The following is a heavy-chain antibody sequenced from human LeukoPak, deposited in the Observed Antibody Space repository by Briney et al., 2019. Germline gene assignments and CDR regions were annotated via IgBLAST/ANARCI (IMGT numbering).Heavy chain of an antibody. CDR1: GFTFSTSA. CDR2: IDYDSSHI. J-gene: IGHJ4*02. D-gene: IGHD3-9*01. CDR3: TRDPLRYLRVGHYDY. Sequence: KTGGSLRLSCAASGFTFSTSAMNWVRQVPGKGLEWVSSIDYDSSHIYYTASVRGRFTISRDNARDSVYLQMDSLRVEDTAVYYCTRDPLRYLRVGHYDYWGQGTLVAVSS. V-gene: IGHV3-21*01.